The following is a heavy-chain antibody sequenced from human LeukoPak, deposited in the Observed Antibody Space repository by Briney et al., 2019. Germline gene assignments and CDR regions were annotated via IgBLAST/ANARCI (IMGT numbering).Heavy chain of an antibody. D-gene: IGHD5-18*01. CDR1: GYTFSLYY. J-gene: IGHJ4*02. Sequence: ASVKVSCKASGYTFSLYYLHWVRQAPGQGPEWMGMINPGDESTTYRQKFQGRVTMTRDMSTRTVYMELSGLRFDDTAVYYCARDSHRIYSYGLFDYWGQGTLVTVSS. V-gene: IGHV1-46*01. CDR2: INPGDEST. CDR3: ARDSHRIYSYGLFDY.